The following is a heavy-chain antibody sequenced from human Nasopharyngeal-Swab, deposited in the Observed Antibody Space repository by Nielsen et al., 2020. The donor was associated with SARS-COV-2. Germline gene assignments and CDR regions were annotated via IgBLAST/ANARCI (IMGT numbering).Heavy chain of an antibody. CDR1: VGSSSVYY. CDR3: ARTFRDFADGEGYYGMDV. D-gene: IGHD3-3*01. V-gene: IGHV4-34*01. Sequence: SDTLSLTCAVYVGSSSVYYWSWIRHPPGKGLEWIGEINHSGGTNYNPSLKSRVTISVDTTKNQFSLKLSTVTAADTAVYYCARTFRDFADGEGYYGMDVWGQGTTVTVSS. CDR2: INHSGGT. J-gene: IGHJ6*02.